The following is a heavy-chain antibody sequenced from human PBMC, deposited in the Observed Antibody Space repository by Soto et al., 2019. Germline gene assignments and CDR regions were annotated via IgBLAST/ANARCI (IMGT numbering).Heavy chain of an antibody. J-gene: IGHJ4*02. CDR2: ISWNSGSI. V-gene: IGHV3-9*01. CDR3: AKGTLLLWFGEFYFDY. CDR1: GFTFDYYA. Sequence: SLRLSCAASGFTFDYYAMHWVRQAPGKGLEWVSGISWNSGSIGYADSVKGRFTISRDNAKNSLYLQLNSLRAEDTALYYCAKGTLLLWFGEFYFDYWGQGTLVTVSS. D-gene: IGHD3-10*01.